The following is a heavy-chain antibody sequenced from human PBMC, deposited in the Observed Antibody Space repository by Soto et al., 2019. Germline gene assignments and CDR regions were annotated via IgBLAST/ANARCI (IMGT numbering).Heavy chain of an antibody. Sequence: EVQLLESGGGLVQPGGSLRLSCAASGFTFSSYAMSWVRQAPGKGLEWVSSISGSGGGTYYADSVKGRFTISRDNSKNTLYLQMNSLRAEDTAVYYCAKFPSTIFGVVKDYYYYYMDVWGKGTTVTVSS. J-gene: IGHJ6*03. CDR3: AKFPSTIFGVVKDYYYYYMDV. CDR2: ISGSGGGT. CDR1: GFTFSSYA. D-gene: IGHD3-3*01. V-gene: IGHV3-23*01.